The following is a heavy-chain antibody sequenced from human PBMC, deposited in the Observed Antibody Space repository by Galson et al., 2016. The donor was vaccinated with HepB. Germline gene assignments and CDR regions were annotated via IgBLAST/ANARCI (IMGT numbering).Heavy chain of an antibody. V-gene: IGHV4-39*01. CDR2: IYYSGST. CDR3: ARLRNDLRFDP. CDR1: GGSISRSSFY. Sequence: ETLSLTCTVSGGSISRSSFYWGWIRQPPGKGLEWIGSIYYSGSTYYNPSLKSRVTISVDTSKNQFSLKVNYVTAAETAVYYCARLRNDLRFDPWGQGTLVTVSS. J-gene: IGHJ5*02. D-gene: IGHD3-3*01.